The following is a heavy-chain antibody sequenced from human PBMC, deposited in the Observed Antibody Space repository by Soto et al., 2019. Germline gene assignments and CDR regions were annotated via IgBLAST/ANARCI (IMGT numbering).Heavy chain of an antibody. D-gene: IGHD1-7*01. V-gene: IGHV3-30*18. Sequence: PGGSLRLSCAASGFTFSNYGMYWVRQAPGKGLEWVAFISYDGSSKFYADPMKGRHTISRDNSKNTLYLQMNSLRAEDTALYYCVKGIVNYWALDYWGQATLVTVSS. CDR3: VKGIVNYWALDY. J-gene: IGHJ4*02. CDR1: GFTFSNYG. CDR2: ISYDGSSK.